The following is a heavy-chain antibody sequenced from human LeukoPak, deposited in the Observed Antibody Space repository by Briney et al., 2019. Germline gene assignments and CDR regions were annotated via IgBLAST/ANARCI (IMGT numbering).Heavy chain of an antibody. J-gene: IGHJ4*02. Sequence: ASVKVSCKAPGYTFTSYYMHWVRQAPGQGLEWMGIINPSGGSTSYAQKFQGRVTMTRDTSTSTVYMELSSLRSEDTAVYYCAKGVTKYYYDSSGYRHWGQGTLVTVSS. CDR2: INPSGGST. CDR1: GYTFTSYY. V-gene: IGHV1-46*01. D-gene: IGHD3-22*01. CDR3: AKGVTKYYYDSSGYRH.